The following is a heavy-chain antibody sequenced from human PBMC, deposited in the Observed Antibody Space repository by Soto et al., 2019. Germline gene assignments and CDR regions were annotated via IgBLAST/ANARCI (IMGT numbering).Heavy chain of an antibody. CDR1: GGSFSGYY. CDR2: INHSGST. J-gene: IGHJ1*01. D-gene: IGHD2-15*01. V-gene: IGHV4-34*01. Sequence: QVQLQQWGAGLLKPSETLSLTCAVYGGSFSGYYWSWIRQPPGKGLEWIGEINHSGSTNYNPSLKSRVTISVDTSKNQFSLKLSSVTAADTAVYYCARRVVAARGYFQHWGQGTLVTVSS. CDR3: ARRVVAARGYFQH.